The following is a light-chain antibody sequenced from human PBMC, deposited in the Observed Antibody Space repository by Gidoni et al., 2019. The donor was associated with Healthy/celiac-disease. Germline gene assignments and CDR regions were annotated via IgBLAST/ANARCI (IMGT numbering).Light chain of an antibody. CDR2: YDS. CDR1: NIGSKS. CDR3: QLWDSSSDLEV. Sequence: SYVLTQPPSVSVAPGKTARITCGGNNIGSKSVHWYQQKPGQAPVLVIYYDSDRPSGIPERFSGSNSGNTATLTISRVEAGDEADYYCQLWDSSSDLEVFGTGTKVTVL. V-gene: IGLV3-21*04. J-gene: IGLJ1*01.